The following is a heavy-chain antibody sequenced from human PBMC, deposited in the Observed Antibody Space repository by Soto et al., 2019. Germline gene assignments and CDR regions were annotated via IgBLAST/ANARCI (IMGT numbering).Heavy chain of an antibody. Sequence: QVQLVQSGAEVKKPGASVKLSCTASGYTFSHSPIHWVRQAPGQGLEWMGWVNTGTGKIQYSEKFQGRVTISMDTSATTAYVDLSSLRSEDTAMYYCATYIFSSAFDMWGQGTVVTVSS. J-gene: IGHJ3*02. D-gene: IGHD2-15*01. V-gene: IGHV1-3*04. CDR3: ATYIFSSAFDM. CDR1: GYTFSHSP. CDR2: VNTGTGKI.